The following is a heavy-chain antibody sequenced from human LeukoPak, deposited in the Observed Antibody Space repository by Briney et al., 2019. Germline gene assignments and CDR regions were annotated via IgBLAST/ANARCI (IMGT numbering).Heavy chain of an antibody. D-gene: IGHD1-7*01. CDR2: ISKGGSDK. CDR1: GFIFSDYY. V-gene: IGHV3-30-3*01. CDR3: ARDYWWNYDY. Sequence: PGGSLRLSCAASGFIFSDYYIDWVRQAPGKGLEWVAVISKGGSDKYYPGSVRGRFTISRDNSKNTIYLQMDSLRAEDTAIYYCARDYWWNYDYWGQGTLVTVSS. J-gene: IGHJ4*02.